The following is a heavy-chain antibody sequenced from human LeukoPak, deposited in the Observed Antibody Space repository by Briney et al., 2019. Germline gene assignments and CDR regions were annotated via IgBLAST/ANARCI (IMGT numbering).Heavy chain of an antibody. CDR2: ISWQSNTR. Sequence: PGGSLRLSCAASGFFFDDYGMHWVRQVPGKGLEWVSGISWQSNTRKYADSVRGRFTISRGNAKNSLYLQMNSLKLEDTALYYCVKDRDFWSGLDVWGQGTMVTVS. CDR3: VKDRDFWSGLDV. D-gene: IGHD3-3*01. V-gene: IGHV3-9*01. J-gene: IGHJ6*02. CDR1: GFFFDDYG.